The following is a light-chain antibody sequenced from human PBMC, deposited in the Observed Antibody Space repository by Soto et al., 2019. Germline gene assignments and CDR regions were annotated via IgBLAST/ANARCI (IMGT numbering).Light chain of an antibody. V-gene: IGKV1-8*01. J-gene: IGKJ5*01. CDR3: QQYYSYPIT. CDR1: QGISSY. Sequence: AIRMTQSPSSFSASTGDRVTITCRASQGISSYLAWYQQKPGKAHKXLIYAASTLQSGVPSRFSGSGSGTDVTLTISCLQSEDCETYYGQQYYSYPITFGQGTRLEIK. CDR2: AAS.